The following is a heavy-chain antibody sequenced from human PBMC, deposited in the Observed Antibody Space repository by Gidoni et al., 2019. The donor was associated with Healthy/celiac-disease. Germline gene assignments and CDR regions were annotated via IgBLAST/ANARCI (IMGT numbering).Heavy chain of an antibody. D-gene: IGHD1-1*01. J-gene: IGHJ1*01. V-gene: IGHV4-59*01. CDR3: ARDKTGTPPWGFQH. Sequence: QVQLQESGPGLVKPSETLSLTGTVSGGSISSYYWGWIRQPPGKGLEWIGCIYYSGSTNYHPSLPSRVAISVDSSQIQFSLTLSSVSAADPAVYSCARDKTGTPPWGFQHWGQGTLVTVSS. CDR1: GGSISSYY. CDR2: IYYSGST.